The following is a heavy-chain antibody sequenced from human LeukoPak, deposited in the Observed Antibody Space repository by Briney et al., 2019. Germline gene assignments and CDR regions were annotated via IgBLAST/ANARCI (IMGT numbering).Heavy chain of an antibody. D-gene: IGHD3-10*01. CDR2: ISSSGSTI. CDR1: GFTFSDYY. Sequence: GGSLRLSCAASGFTFSDYYMSWIRQAPGKGLEWVSYISSSGSTIYYADSVKGRFAISRDNAKNSLYLQMNSLRAEDTAVYYCAAAMVRGVFDPWGQGTLVTVSS. J-gene: IGHJ5*02. CDR3: AAAMVRGVFDP. V-gene: IGHV3-11*01.